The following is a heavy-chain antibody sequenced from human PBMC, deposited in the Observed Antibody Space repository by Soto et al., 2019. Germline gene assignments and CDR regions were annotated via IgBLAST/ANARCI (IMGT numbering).Heavy chain of an antibody. CDR1: GFTFSSYA. J-gene: IGHJ1*01. Sequence: QVQLVESGGGVVQPGRSLRLSCAASGFTFSSYAMHWVRQAPGKGLEWVAVISYDGSNKYYADSVKGRFTISRDNSKNTLYLQMNSLRAEDTAVYYCASGGAHYYDSSGYQHWGQGTLVTVSS. CDR3: ASGGAHYYDSSGYQH. V-gene: IGHV3-30-3*01. CDR2: ISYDGSNK. D-gene: IGHD3-22*01.